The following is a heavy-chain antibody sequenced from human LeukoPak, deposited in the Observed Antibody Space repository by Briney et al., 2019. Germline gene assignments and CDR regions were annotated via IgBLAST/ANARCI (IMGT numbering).Heavy chain of an antibody. CDR1: GFTFTSSA. D-gene: IGHD3-22*01. Sequence: SVKVSCKASGFTFTSSAVQWVRQARGQRLEWIGWIVVGSGNTNYAQKFQERVTITRDMSTSTAYMELSSLRSENTAVYYCAASPDYYDSSGYSYYFDYWGQGTLVTVSS. CDR3: AASPDYYDSSGYSYYFDY. CDR2: IVVGSGNT. V-gene: IGHV1-58*01. J-gene: IGHJ4*02.